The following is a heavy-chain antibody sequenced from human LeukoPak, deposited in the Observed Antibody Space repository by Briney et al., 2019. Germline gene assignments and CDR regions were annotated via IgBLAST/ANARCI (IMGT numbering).Heavy chain of an antibody. D-gene: IGHD3-16*01. Sequence: GGPLRLSCAPSGFTFSDSWMSWVRQAPGKGLEWVANMNQDGSAKDYVDSVKGRFTISRDNARNSLYLQMSSLRAEDTAVYYCATYTHWVAGDVWGQGTTVTVSS. CDR1: GFTFSDSW. J-gene: IGHJ6*02. V-gene: IGHV3-7*01. CDR3: ATYTHWVAGDV. CDR2: MNQDGSAK.